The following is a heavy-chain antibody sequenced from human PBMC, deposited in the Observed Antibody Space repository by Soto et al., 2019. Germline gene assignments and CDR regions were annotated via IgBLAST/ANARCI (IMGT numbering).Heavy chain of an antibody. CDR3: AKAQTTTAKYYYYGMDV. Sequence: GGSLRLSCAASGFTFSSYGMHWVRQAPGKGLEWVAAISCSGSNKYYADSVKGRFTISRDNSKNTLYLQMNSLRAEDTAVYYCAKAQTTTAKYYYYGMDVWGQGTTVTVSS. V-gene: IGHV3-30*18. J-gene: IGHJ6*02. D-gene: IGHD4-17*01. CDR1: GFTFSSYG. CDR2: ISCSGSNK.